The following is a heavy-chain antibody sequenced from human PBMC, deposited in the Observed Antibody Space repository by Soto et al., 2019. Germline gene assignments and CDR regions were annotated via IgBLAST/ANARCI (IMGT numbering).Heavy chain of an antibody. V-gene: IGHV3-30*18. J-gene: IGHJ4*02. CDR3: AKDQYYDFWSGPDY. CDR2: ISYDGSNK. Sequence: QVQLVESGGGVVQPGRSLRLSCAASGFTFSSYGMHWVRQAPAKGLEWVAVISYDGSNKYYADSVKGRFTISRDNSKNTLYLQMNSLRAEDTAVYYCAKDQYYDFWSGPDYWGQGTLVTVSS. D-gene: IGHD3-3*01. CDR1: GFTFSSYG.